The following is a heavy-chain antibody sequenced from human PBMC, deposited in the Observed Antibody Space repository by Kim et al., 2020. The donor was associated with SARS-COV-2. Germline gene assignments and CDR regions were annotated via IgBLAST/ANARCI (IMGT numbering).Heavy chain of an antibody. CDR3: ARGRYSSTWDAYVYYGLDV. Sequence: SETLSLTCTVSSGSISSGNYYWNWLRQPAGKGLEWIGRSYINGNTNYNPSLQGRVTMSLDTSKNHFSLRLTSVTAADTAVYYCARGRYSSTWDAYVYYGLDVWGQGTTVTVSS. D-gene: IGHD6-13*01. CDR2: SYINGNT. V-gene: IGHV4-61*02. CDR1: SGSISSGNYY. J-gene: IGHJ6*02.